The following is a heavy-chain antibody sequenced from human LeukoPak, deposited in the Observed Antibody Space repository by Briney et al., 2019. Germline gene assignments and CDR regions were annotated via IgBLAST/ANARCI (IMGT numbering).Heavy chain of an antibody. CDR2: VTGSSGGT. CDR3: AKSGHSTSSWFDP. D-gene: IGHD6-6*01. CDR1: GFTFSSYA. Sequence: GRSLRLSCAASGFTFSSYAMTWVRQAPGKGLEWVSAVTGSSGGTYYADSVKGRFTISRDDSKSTLYLQMNSLRVEDTAVYYCAKSGHSTSSWFDPWGQGTLVIVSS. V-gene: IGHV3-23*01. J-gene: IGHJ5*02.